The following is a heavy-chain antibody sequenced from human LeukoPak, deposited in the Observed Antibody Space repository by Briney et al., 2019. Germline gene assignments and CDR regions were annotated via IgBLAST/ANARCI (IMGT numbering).Heavy chain of an antibody. J-gene: IGHJ3*01. D-gene: IGHD3-16*01. CDR1: GDSVSRNSAV. CDR3: ARVDLPWGPNDAFDV. Sequence: SQTLSLSCAISGDSVSRNSAVWDWIRQSPSRGLEWLRRTYYKSKWYTDYVVSLKSRITYYADTSKNQFSLQLNSVTPEDTAVYFCARVDLPWGPNDAFDVWCQGTMVTVSS. CDR2: TYYKSKWYT. V-gene: IGHV6-1*01.